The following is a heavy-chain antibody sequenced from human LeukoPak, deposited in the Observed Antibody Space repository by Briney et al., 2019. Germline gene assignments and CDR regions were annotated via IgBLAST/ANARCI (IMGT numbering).Heavy chain of an antibody. Sequence: PSETLSLTCAVYGGSFSGYYWSWIRQPPGKGLEWIGYIYYSGSTYYNPSLKSRVTISVDTSKNQFSLKLSSVTAADTAVYYCAREFDYYDSSGPRNWFDPWGQGTLVTVSS. J-gene: IGHJ5*02. CDR1: GGSFSGYY. CDR2: IYYSGST. CDR3: AREFDYYDSSGPRNWFDP. V-gene: IGHV4-30-4*08. D-gene: IGHD3-22*01.